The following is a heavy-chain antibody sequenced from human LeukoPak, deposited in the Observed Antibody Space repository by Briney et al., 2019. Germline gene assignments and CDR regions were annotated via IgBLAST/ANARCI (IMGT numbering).Heavy chain of an antibody. CDR1: GYTFTGYF. D-gene: IGHD5-18*01. CDR3: ARAGLLIYYYYMDV. CDR2: INPNSGGT. V-gene: IGHV1-2*02. J-gene: IGHJ6*03. Sequence: ASVKVSRKASGYTFTGYFMHWVRQAPGQGLEWMGWINPNSGGTNYAQRFQGRVTMTRDTSISTAYMELSGLRSNDTAVYYCARAGLLIYYYYMDVWGKGTTVTVSS.